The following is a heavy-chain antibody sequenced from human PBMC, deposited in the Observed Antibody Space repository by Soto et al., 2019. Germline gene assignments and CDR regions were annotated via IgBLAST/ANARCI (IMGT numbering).Heavy chain of an antibody. J-gene: IGHJ3*02. CDR2: ISAYNGNT. V-gene: IGHV1-18*01. CDR3: ARDSRFFEWSPANDAFDI. Sequence: QVQLVQSGAEVKKPGASVKVSCKASGYTFTSYGISWVRQAPGQGLEWMGWISAYNGNTNYAQKLQGRVTMTTDTSTITAYMELRSLRSDDTAVYYCARDSRFFEWSPANDAFDIWGQGTMVTVSS. D-gene: IGHD3-3*01. CDR1: GYTFTSYG.